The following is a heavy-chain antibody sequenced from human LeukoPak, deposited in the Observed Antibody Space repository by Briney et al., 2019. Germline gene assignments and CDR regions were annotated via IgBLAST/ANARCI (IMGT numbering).Heavy chain of an antibody. J-gene: IGHJ6*03. Sequence: GGSLRLSCAASGFTFINYAMNWVRQAPGKGLEWVAVISFDGSSKDYAESVRGRFTVSRDNSKNTLYLQMNSLRVEDTAVYYCAKAADQYYYYYFYYMDVWGKGTTVTVSS. D-gene: IGHD2-2*01. V-gene: IGHV3-30*18. CDR1: GFTFINYA. CDR3: AKAADQYYYYYFYYMDV. CDR2: ISFDGSSK.